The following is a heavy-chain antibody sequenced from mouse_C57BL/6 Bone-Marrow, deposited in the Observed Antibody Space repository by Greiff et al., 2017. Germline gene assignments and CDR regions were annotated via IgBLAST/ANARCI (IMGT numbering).Heavy chain of an antibody. J-gene: IGHJ4*01. D-gene: IGHD1-1*01. V-gene: IGHV1-50*01. CDR3: ASITTVVATGYYAMDY. CDR2: IDPSDSYT. CDR1: GYTFTSYW. Sequence: VQLQQPGAELVKPGASVKLSCKASGYTFTSYWMQWVKQRPGQGLEWIGEIDPSDSYTNYNQKFKGKATLTVDTSSRTAYMQLSSLTSEDSAIYYCASITTVVATGYYAMDYWGQGTSVTVSS.